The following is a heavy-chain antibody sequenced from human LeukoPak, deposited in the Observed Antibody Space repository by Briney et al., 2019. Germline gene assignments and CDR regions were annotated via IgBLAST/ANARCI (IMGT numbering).Heavy chain of an antibody. J-gene: IGHJ6*03. D-gene: IGHD4-11*01. V-gene: IGHV3-30*18. CDR1: GFTFSSYG. CDR3: AKDGSRDYSATHYYYYMDV. CDR2: ISYDGSNK. Sequence: GGSLRLSCAASGFTFSSYGMHWVRQAPGKGLEWVAVISYDGSNKYYADSVKGRFTISRDNSKNTLYLQMNSLRAEDTAVYYCAKDGSRDYSATHYYYYMDVWGKGTTVTVSS.